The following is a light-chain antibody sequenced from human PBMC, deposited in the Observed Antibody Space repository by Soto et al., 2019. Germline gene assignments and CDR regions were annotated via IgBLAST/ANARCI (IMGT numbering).Light chain of an antibody. CDR3: QQYNNWPRT. CDR1: QTVSSN. J-gene: IGKJ1*01. CDR2: GAT. Sequence: EIVLTQSPGTLSLSPGERGTLSCRASQTVSSNFLAWYQQKPGQAPRLLIHGATTRATGIPARFSGSGSGTEFTLTISSLQSEDFAVYYCQQYNNWPRTFGQGTKVDIK. V-gene: IGKV3-15*01.